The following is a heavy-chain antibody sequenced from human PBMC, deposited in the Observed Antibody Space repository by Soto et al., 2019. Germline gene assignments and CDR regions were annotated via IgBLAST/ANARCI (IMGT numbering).Heavy chain of an antibody. CDR1: GYSFTSYW. D-gene: IGHD2-2*01. J-gene: IGHJ4*02. CDR2: IYPGDSDT. CDR3: ASSXXAMPQXRPFDY. V-gene: IGHV5-51*01. Sequence: EVQLVQSGAEVKKPGESLKISCKGSGYSFTSYWIGWVRQMPGKGLEWMGIIYPGDSDTRYSPSFQGQVXISAXKSXXXXXXXXXXXXXXXXXXYYCASSXXAMPQXRPFDYWGQGTLVTVSS.